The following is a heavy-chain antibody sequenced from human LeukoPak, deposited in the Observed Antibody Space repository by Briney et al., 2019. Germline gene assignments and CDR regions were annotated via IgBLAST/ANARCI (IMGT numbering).Heavy chain of an antibody. CDR2: ISGSGGST. D-gene: IGHD6-6*01. CDR3: AKDHPEYSSSVVGNFDY. Sequence: GGSLRLSCAASGFTFSSYAMSWVRQAPGKGLEGVSAISGSGGSTYYADSVKGRFTISRDNSKNTLYLQMNSLRAEDTAVYYCAKDHPEYSSSVVGNFDYWGQGTLVTVSS. V-gene: IGHV3-23*01. J-gene: IGHJ4*02. CDR1: GFTFSSYA.